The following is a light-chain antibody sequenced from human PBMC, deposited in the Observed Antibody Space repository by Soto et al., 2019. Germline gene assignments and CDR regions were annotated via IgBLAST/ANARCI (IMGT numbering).Light chain of an antibody. V-gene: IGKV1-5*01. Sequence: DIQMPKSHSTLPASVVDIFNINGRASQSISNWLAWYQQKPGKAPNLLIHDGFSLESGVPSRFSGSGSGTEFTLTITSLQPDDFATYYCQQYHTSWKCGKGTKV. CDR3: QQYHTSWK. J-gene: IGKJ1*01. CDR1: QSISNW. CDR2: DGF.